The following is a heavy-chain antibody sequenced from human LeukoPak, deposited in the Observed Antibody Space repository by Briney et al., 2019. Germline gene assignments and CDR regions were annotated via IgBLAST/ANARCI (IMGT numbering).Heavy chain of an antibody. CDR1: GFTVSSNY. V-gene: IGHV3-53*01. CDR2: IYSGGST. D-gene: IGHD4-17*01. CDR3: ARDGDYGEGFDY. Sequence: PGGSLRLSCAASGFTVSSNYMSWVRQAPGKGLEWVSVIYSGGSTYYADPVKGRFTISRDNSKNTLYLQMNSLRAEDTAVYHCARDGDYGEGFDYWGQGTLVTVSS. J-gene: IGHJ4*02.